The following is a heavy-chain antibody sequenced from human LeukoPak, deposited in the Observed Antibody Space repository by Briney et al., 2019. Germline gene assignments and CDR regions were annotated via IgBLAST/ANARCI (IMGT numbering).Heavy chain of an antibody. D-gene: IGHD2-15*01. CDR1: GFTLRDYW. CDR2: IKQDGSEK. V-gene: IGHV3-7*01. Sequence: GGSLRLSCAVSGFTLRDYWMSWVRQAPGKGLEWLANIKQDGSEKYYVNSVKGRFTISRDNAENSLYLQMNSLRAEDTAVYYCARSYCSGGTCYRGDYWGQGTLVTVSS. J-gene: IGHJ4*02. CDR3: ARSYCSGGTCYRGDY.